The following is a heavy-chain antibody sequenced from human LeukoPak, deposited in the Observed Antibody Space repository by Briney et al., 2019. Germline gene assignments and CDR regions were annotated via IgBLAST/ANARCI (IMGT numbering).Heavy chain of an antibody. J-gene: IGHJ4*02. CDR1: GYTFSRYG. CDR2: INAGNENT. D-gene: IGHD3-16*01. V-gene: IGHV1-3*01. CDR3: ARDLYGDYFDY. Sequence: ASVKVSCKASGYTFSRYGMHWVRQAPGQRLEWMGWINAGNENTRYSQKFQGRVSITRDTSASTAYMELSSLTSEDTAVYYCARDLYGDYFDYWGQGTLVTVSS.